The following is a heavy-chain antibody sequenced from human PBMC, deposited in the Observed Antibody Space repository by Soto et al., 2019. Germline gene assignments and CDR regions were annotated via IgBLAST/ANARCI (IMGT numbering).Heavy chain of an antibody. D-gene: IGHD6-6*01. CDR1: GLTFINYA. J-gene: IGHJ4*02. V-gene: IGHV3-23*01. CDR3: ARGASKYRWNYFDY. CDR2: ISGSGDST. Sequence: GGSLRLSCAASGLTFINYAMNWVRQAPGKGLEWVSSISGSGDSTYYADSVKGRFTTSRDNFKRTLYLQMDSLRAEDTALYYCARGASKYRWNYFDYWGQGALVTVSS.